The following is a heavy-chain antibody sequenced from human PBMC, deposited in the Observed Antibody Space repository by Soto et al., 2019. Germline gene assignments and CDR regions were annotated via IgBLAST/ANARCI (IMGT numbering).Heavy chain of an antibody. CDR3: VRLQGYCITTGCYGHYAMDV. J-gene: IGHJ6*02. CDR2: IDPSDSYT. D-gene: IGHD2-2*01. Sequence: PGESLKISCKGSGYSFTSYWISWVRQMPGKGLEWMGRIDPSDSYTNYSPSFQGHVTISADKSISTAYLQWSSLKASDTAMYYCVRLQGYCITTGCYGHYAMDVWGQGTTVTVSS. CDR1: GYSFTSYW. V-gene: IGHV5-10-1*01.